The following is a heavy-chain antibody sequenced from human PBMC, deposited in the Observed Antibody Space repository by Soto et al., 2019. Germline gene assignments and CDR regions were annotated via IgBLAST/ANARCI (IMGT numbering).Heavy chain of an antibody. D-gene: IGHD3-16*01. CDR1: GGSISSGGYY. CDR3: ARDKTDYVSNWFDP. V-gene: IGHV4-31*03. Sequence: PSETLSLTCTVSGGSISSGGYYWSWIRQHPGKGLEWIGYIYYSGSTYYNPSLKSRVTISVDTSKNQFSLKLSSVTAADTAVYYCARDKTDYVSNWFDPWGQGTLVTLSS. CDR2: IYYSGST. J-gene: IGHJ5*02.